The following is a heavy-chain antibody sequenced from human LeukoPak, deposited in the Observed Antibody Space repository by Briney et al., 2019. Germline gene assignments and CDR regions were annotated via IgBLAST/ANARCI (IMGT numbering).Heavy chain of an antibody. CDR1: GGTFSSYA. Sequence: SVKVSCKASGGTFSSYAISWVRQAPGQGLEWMGGIIPIFGTANYAQKFQGRVTITADESTSTAYMELSSLRSEDTAVYYCTRDLFRAGDGTIDYWGQGTLVTVSS. CDR2: IIPIFGTA. CDR3: TRDLFRAGDGTIDY. J-gene: IGHJ4*02. D-gene: IGHD1-14*01. V-gene: IGHV1-69*13.